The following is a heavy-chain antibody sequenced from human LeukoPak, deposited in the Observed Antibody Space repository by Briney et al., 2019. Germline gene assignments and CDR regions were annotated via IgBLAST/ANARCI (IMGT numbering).Heavy chain of an antibody. CDR3: AKRRGLELLYYYYMDV. J-gene: IGHJ6*03. CDR2: ITGSGGST. D-gene: IGHD1-7*01. Sequence: GGSLRLSCAASGFTFSSYSMNWVRQAPGKGLEWVSAITGSGGSTYYADSVKGRFTISRDNSKNTLFLQMNSLRAEDTAVYYCAKRRGLELLYYYYMDVWGKGTTVTVSS. CDR1: GFTFSSYS. V-gene: IGHV3-23*01.